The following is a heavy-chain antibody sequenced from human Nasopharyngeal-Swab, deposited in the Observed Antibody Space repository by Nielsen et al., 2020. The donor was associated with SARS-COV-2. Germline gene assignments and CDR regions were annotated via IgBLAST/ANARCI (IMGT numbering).Heavy chain of an antibody. V-gene: IGHV1-2*04. J-gene: IGHJ6*02. D-gene: IGHD2-21*02. CDR3: ARDRVVVVTGSSSDYYYYGMDV. CDR1: GYTFTSYY. Sequence: ASVKVSCKASGYTFTSYYMHWVRQAPGQGLEWMGWINPNSGGTNYAQKFQGWVTMTRDTSISTAYMELRSLRSDDTAVYYCARDRVVVVTGSSSDYYYYGMDVWGQGTTVTVSS. CDR2: INPNSGGT.